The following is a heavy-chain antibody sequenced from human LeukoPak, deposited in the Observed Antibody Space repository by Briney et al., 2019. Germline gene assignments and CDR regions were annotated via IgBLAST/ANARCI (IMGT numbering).Heavy chain of an antibody. D-gene: IGHD3-10*01. V-gene: IGHV1-69*05. CDR1: GGTFSSYA. Sequence: SVKVSGKASGGTFSSYAISWVRQAPGQGLEWMGGIIPIFGTANYAQKFQGRVTITTDESTSTAYMELSSLRSEDTAVYYCARDVGYGSGSYYPYYFDYWGQGTLVTVPS. CDR2: IIPIFGTA. J-gene: IGHJ4*02. CDR3: ARDVGYGSGSYYPYYFDY.